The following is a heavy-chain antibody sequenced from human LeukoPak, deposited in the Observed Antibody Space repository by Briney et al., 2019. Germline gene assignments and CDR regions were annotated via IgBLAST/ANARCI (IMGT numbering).Heavy chain of an antibody. D-gene: IGHD1-26*01. CDR3: ARIVGAFGGGPDNWFDP. J-gene: IGHJ5*02. V-gene: IGHV1-46*01. CDR2: INPSGGST. Sequence: ASVKVSCKASGYTFTNYHMHWVRQAPGQGLEWMGIINPSGGSTNYAQKLQGRVTMTTDTSTSTAYMELRSLRSDDTAVYYCARIVGAFGGGPDNWFDPWGQGTLVTVSS. CDR1: GYTFTNYH.